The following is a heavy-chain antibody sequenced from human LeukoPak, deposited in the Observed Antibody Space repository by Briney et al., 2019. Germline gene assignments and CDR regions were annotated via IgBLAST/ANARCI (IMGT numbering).Heavy chain of an antibody. CDR1: GYSISSGYY. J-gene: IGHJ4*02. V-gene: IGHV4-38-2*01. D-gene: IGHD6-19*01. Sequence: PSETLSLTCAVSGYSISSGYYWGWIRQPPGKGLEWIGSIYHSGSTYYNPSLKSRVTISVDTSKNQFSLKLSSVTAADTAVYYCARPAVAGTQVFDYWGQGTLVTVSS. CDR3: ARPAVAGTQVFDY. CDR2: IYHSGST.